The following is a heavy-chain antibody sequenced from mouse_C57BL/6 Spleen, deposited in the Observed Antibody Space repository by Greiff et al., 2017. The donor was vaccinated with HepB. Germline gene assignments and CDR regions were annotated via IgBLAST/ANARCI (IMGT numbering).Heavy chain of an antibody. CDR2: IYPGNSDT. J-gene: IGHJ2*01. CDR1: GYTFTSYW. Sequence: EVQLQQSGTVLARPGASVKMSCKTSGYTFTSYWMHWVKQRPGQGLEWIGAIYPGNSDTSYNQKFKGKAKLTAVTSASTAYMELSSLTNEDSAVYYCTRSLYHYGSSYDYFDYWGQGTTLTVSS. D-gene: IGHD1-1*01. CDR3: TRSLYHYGSSYDYFDY. V-gene: IGHV1-5*01.